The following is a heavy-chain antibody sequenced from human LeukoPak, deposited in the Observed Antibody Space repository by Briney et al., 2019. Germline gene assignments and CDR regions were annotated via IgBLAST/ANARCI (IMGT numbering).Heavy chain of an antibody. J-gene: IGHJ4*02. V-gene: IGHV1-2*02. CDR3: ARPRAGLSNLHFDY. CDR1: GYTFTGYY. D-gene: IGHD3-16*02. CDR2: INPNSGGT. Sequence: GASVKVSCKASGYTFTGYYMHWVRQAPGQGLEWMGWINPNSGGTNYAQKFQGRVTMTRDTSISTAYMELSRLRSDDTAVYYCARPRAGLSNLHFDYWGQGTLVTVSS.